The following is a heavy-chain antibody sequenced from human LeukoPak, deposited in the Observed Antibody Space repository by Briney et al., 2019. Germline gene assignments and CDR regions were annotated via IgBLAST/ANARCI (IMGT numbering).Heavy chain of an antibody. J-gene: IGHJ6*02. D-gene: IGHD1-26*01. Sequence: ASVKVSCKASGYTFTGYYMHWVRQAPGQGLEWMGWINPNSGGTNYAQKFQGRVTMTRDTSISTAYMELSRLRSDDTAVYYCGLLPQNYYYYYGMDVWGQGTTVTVSS. CDR1: GYTFTGYY. CDR3: GLLPQNYYYYYGMDV. CDR2: INPNSGGT. V-gene: IGHV1-2*02.